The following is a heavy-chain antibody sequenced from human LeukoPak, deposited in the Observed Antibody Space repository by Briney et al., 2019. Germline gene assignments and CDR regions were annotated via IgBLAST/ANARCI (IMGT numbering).Heavy chain of an antibody. CDR1: GFTFSSYA. D-gene: IGHD2-15*01. J-gene: IGHJ4*02. CDR3: AKDRRTLGYCSGGSCYVFDY. V-gene: IGHV3-23*01. CDR2: ISGSGGST. Sequence: GGSLRLSCAASGFTFSSYAMSWVRQAPGKGLEWVSSISGSGGSTYYADSVKGRFTISRDNSKNTLYLQMNSLRAEDTAVYYCAKDRRTLGYCSGGSCYVFDYWGQGTLVTVSS.